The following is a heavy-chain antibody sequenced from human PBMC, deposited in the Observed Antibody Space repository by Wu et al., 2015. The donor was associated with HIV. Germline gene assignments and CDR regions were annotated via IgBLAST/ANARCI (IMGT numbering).Heavy chain of an antibody. V-gene: IGHV1-18*01. CDR3: AMIGFRGIIGPYYFDN. Sequence: QVQVMQSGAEVKKPGASVKVSCMASSYTLITYGINWVRQAPGQGLEWMGWITTSDGNAKYAQKFQGRVTMTTDKSTNTAYMEVGSLRSDDTAVYYCAMIGFRGIIGPYYFDNVGQGTLVTVSS. J-gene: IGHJ4*02. CDR2: ITTSDGNA. D-gene: IGHD3-10*01. CDR1: SYTLITYG.